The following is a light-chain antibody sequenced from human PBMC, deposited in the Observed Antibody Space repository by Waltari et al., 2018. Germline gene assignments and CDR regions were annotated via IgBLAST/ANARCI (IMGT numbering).Light chain of an antibody. Sequence: QSLLSQPPSASGTPGQWVTISCFGSNSNIGRNVVSWYQHPPRTAPNPLIYNDYQRPPGARDRFAASRSGSRASLASGGIQSEDETDYSCASWDDSLKAWGFGGGTKLTVL. CDR1: NSNIGRNV. V-gene: IGLV1-44*01. J-gene: IGLJ3*02. CDR3: ASWDDSLKAWG. CDR2: NDY.